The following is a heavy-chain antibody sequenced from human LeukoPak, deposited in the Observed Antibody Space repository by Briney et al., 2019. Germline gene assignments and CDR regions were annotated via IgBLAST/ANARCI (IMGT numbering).Heavy chain of an antibody. D-gene: IGHD6-13*01. J-gene: IGHJ4*02. CDR2: ISSSSYV. CDR1: GFTFSSYS. V-gene: IGHV3-21*01. CDR3: ARMGSWYYFDY. Sequence: PGGSLRLSCAASGFTFSSYSMNWVRQAPGKGLEWVSSISSSSYVYYADSVKGRFTISRDNAKNSLYLQMNSLRAEDTAVYYCARMGSWYYFDYWGQGTLVTVSS.